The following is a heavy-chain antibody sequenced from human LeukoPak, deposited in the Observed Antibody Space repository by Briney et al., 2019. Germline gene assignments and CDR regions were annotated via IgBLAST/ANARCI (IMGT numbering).Heavy chain of an antibody. CDR2: ISSSSSYI. D-gene: IGHD2-15*01. V-gene: IGHV3-21*01. CDR1: GFTFSSYS. Sequence: PGGSLRLSCAASGFTFSSYSMNWVRQAPGKGLEWVSSISSSSSYIYYADSVKGRFTISRDNAKNSLYLQMNSLRAEDTAVYYCARSWRYCSGGSCYWWEFDYWGQGTLVTVSS. CDR3: ARSWRYCSGGSCYWWEFDY. J-gene: IGHJ4*02.